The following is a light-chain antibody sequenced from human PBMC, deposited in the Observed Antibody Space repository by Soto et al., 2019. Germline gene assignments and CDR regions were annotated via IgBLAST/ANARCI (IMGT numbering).Light chain of an antibody. CDR2: LGS. V-gene: IGKV2-28*01. J-gene: IGKJ5*01. CDR1: QSLLHSNGYNY. Sequence: DIVMTQSPLSLPVTPGEPASISCRSSQSLLHSNGYNYLDWYLQKPGQSPQLLIYLGSNRASGVPDRFSGSGSGTDLTLKISRVEAADVGVYYCMQVVQTPPITFGQGTRLEIK. CDR3: MQVVQTPPIT.